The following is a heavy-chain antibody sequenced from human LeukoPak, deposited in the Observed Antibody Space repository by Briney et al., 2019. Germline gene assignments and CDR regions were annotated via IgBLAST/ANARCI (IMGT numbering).Heavy chain of an antibody. CDR1: GFTFSSYG. CDR2: IWYDGSNK. CDR3: ARDALHGSGSSYMDV. D-gene: IGHD3-10*01. Sequence: GGSLGLSCAASGFTFSSYGMHWVRQAPGKGLEWVAVIWYDGSNKYYADSVKGRFTISRDNSKNTLYLQMNSLRAEDTAVYYCARDALHGSGSSYMDVWGKGTTVTVSS. J-gene: IGHJ6*03. V-gene: IGHV3-33*01.